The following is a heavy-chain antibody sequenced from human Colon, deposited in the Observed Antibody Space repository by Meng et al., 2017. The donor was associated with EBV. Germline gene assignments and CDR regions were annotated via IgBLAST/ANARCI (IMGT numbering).Heavy chain of an antibody. CDR2: IYHSGST. CDR3: ARDTSTWGNKGLDH. V-gene: IGHV4-30-2*01. J-gene: IGHJ4*02. D-gene: IGHD7-27*01. CDR1: GDSVTHVVNS. Sequence: QAQGSRAGLVTSSQTLPVTLCVSGDSVTHVVNSVGWTRQPPGKGLEWIGYIYHSGSTKYNSSLKGRVTISVDTSKNQFSLKLSSVTAADTAVYYCARDTSTWGNKGLDHWGQGILVTVSS.